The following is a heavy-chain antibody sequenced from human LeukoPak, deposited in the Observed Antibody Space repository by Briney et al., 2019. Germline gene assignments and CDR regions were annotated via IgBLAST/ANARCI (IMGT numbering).Heavy chain of an antibody. D-gene: IGHD6-19*01. V-gene: IGHV3-30*04. CDR1: GFTFSSYA. CDR2: ISYDGRNK. J-gene: IGHJ4*02. CDR3: ARDSPDSSGWYDY. Sequence: GGSLRLSCAASGFTFSSYAMHWVRQAPGKGLEGVAVISYDGRNKYYADSVKGRFTISRDNSKNTLYLQMNSLRAEDTAVYYCARDSPDSSGWYDYWGQGTLVTVSS.